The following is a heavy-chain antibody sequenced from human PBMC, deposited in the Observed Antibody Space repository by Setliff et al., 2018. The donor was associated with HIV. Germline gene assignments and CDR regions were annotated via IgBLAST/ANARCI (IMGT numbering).Heavy chain of an antibody. V-gene: IGHV4-4*09. CDR1: GASISSYY. D-gene: IGHD2-21*02. CDR3: ARKRNGDFLIGAFDI. CDR2: ISPTGNT. Sequence: PSETLSLTCSVSGASISSYYWSWIRQPPGKGLEWIGYISPTGNTNYNPSLKSRVTISTDTSKNQFSLNVRSVTAADTAVYYCARKRNGDFLIGAFDIWGQGTMVTVSS. J-gene: IGHJ3*02.